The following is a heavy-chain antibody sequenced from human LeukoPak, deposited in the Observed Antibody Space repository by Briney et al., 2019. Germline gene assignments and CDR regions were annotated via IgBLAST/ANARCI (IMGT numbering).Heavy chain of an antibody. CDR1: GFTFSTYA. CDR2: ISGSGGFT. Sequence: GGSLRLSCAASGFTFSTYAMTWVRQAPGKGLEWVSDISGSGGFTNYADSVKGRFTISRDNSKNTLYLQMNSLRAEDTAVYYCARGNGYSYGYNYWGQGTLVTVSS. D-gene: IGHD5-18*01. J-gene: IGHJ4*02. V-gene: IGHV3-23*01. CDR3: ARGNGYSYGYNY.